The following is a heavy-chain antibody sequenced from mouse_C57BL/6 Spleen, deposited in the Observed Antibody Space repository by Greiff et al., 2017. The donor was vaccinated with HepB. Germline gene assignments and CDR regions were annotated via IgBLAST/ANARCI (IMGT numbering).Heavy chain of an antibody. CDR3: ARIKKIIATYFDY. Sequence: VQLQQSGADLVKAGASVKMSCKASGYTFTSYWMHWVKQRLGQGLEWFAETNPTNGRTYYNEKFKSKATLTVDKSSSTAYMLLSGPTFEDSAVYYCARIKKIIATYFDYWSQGTNLTGSS. V-gene: IGHV1S81*02. D-gene: IGHD1-1*01. CDR1: GYTFTSYW. CDR2: TNPTNGRT. J-gene: IGHJ2*01.